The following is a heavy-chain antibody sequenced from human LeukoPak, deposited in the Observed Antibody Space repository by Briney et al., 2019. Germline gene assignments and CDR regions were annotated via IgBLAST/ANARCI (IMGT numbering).Heavy chain of an antibody. CDR2: IIPIFGTA. CDR1: GGTFSSYA. D-gene: IGHD2-2*02. V-gene: IGHV1-69*13. J-gene: IGHJ6*03. Sequence: SVKVSCKASGGTFSSYAISWVRQAPGQGLEWMGGIIPIFGTANYAQKFQGRVTITADESTSTAYMELSSLRSEDTAVYYCARSGSDIVVAPAAIRSYYYYYYMDVWGKGTTVTDSS. CDR3: ARSGSDIVVAPAAIRSYYYYYYMDV.